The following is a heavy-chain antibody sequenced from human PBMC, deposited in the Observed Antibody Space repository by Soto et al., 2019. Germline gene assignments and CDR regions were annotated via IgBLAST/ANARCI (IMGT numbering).Heavy chain of an antibody. J-gene: IGHJ6*02. Sequence: GGSLRLSCAASGFTFSSYGMHWVRQAPGKGLEWVAVISYDGSNKYYADSVKGRFTISRDNSKNTLYLQMNSLRAEDTAVYYCAKDPRFLEWTPTGDGMDVWGQGTTVTVSS. CDR3: AKDPRFLEWTPTGDGMDV. CDR1: GFTFSSYG. CDR2: ISYDGSNK. V-gene: IGHV3-30*18. D-gene: IGHD3-3*01.